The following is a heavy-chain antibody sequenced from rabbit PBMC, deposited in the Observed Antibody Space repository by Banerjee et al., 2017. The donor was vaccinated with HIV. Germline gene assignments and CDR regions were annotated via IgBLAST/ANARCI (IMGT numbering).Heavy chain of an antibody. CDR2: IYTGGSGST. J-gene: IGHJ4*01. D-gene: IGHD8-1*01. Sequence: LEESGGGLVQPEGSLTLTCTASGFTISSSYVMCWVRQAPGKGLEWIACIYTGGSGSTYYATWAKGRFTISGTSSTTVTLQMTSLTAADTATYFCARDYASTNYCRDLWGQGTLVTVS. CDR1: GFTISSSYV. CDR3: ARDYASTNYCRDL. V-gene: IGHV1S45*01.